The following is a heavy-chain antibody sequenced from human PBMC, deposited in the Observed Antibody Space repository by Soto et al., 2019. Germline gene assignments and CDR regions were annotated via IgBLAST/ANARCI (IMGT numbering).Heavy chain of an antibody. CDR1: GYTFTSYA. CDR3: ARFGTSHTIDY. CDR2: INAGNGNT. D-gene: IGHD2-2*01. V-gene: IGHV1-3*01. Sequence: QVQLVQSGAEVKKPGASVKVSCKASGYTFTSYAMHWVRQAPGQRLEWMGWINAGNGNTKYSQKFQGRVTITRDTSASTSYMELSSLRSEDTAVYYCARFGTSHTIDYWGQGTLVTGSS. J-gene: IGHJ4*02.